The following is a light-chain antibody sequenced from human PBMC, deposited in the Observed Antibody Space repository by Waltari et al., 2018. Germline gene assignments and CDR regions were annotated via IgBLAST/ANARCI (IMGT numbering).Light chain of an antibody. V-gene: IGKV1-39*01. CDR1: QNISSY. CDR3: QHSFETPYS. CDR2: AAS. J-gene: IGKJ2*03. Sequence: DIQMTQSPSSLSASVGDRVTITCRASQNISSYLNWYQQKSGEVPRLLIYAASTLQRGVPPRFSGSRSGTDFTFTISSLQPEDCAVYYCQHSFETPYSFGQGTKVEIK.